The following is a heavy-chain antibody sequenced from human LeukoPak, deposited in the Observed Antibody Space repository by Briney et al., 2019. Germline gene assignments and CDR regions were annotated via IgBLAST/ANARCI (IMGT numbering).Heavy chain of an antibody. D-gene: IGHD2-15*01. CDR1: GFAFSSSA. CDR2: ISNNGGYT. J-gene: IGHJ4*02. V-gene: IGHV3-23*01. CDR3: AKQLGYCSDGSCYFPY. Sequence: GGSLRLSCATSGFAFSSSAMSWVRQAPGKGLEWVSAISNNGGYTYYADSVQGRFTISRDNSKSTLCLQMNSLRAEDTAVYYCAKQLGYCSDGSCYFPYWGQGTLVTVSS.